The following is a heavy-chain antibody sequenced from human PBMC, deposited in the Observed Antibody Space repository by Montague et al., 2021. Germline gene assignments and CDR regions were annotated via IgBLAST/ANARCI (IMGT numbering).Heavy chain of an antibody. V-gene: IGHV3-74*01. CDR3: VRSCSVTNCYTGDAFDV. J-gene: IGHJ3*01. D-gene: IGHD3-16*02. Sequence: SLRLSCAASGFAFNLYWMHLFRQAPGKGLVWVSRIHGDGGATYSADFVRGRFTISRDNAKNTLYLQMNSLEAEDTAIYYCVRSCSVTNCYTGDAFDVWGHGTMVTVSS. CDR2: IHGDGGAT. CDR1: GFAFNLYW.